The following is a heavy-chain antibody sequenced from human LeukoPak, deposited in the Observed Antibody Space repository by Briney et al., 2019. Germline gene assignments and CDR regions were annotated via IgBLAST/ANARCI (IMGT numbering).Heavy chain of an antibody. D-gene: IGHD3-22*01. CDR1: GFTFSSYA. CDR3: ATGDSSGYNYYFDY. CDR2: ISGSGGST. Sequence: SGGSLRLSCAASGFTFSSYAMSWVRQAPGKGLEWVSAISGSGGSTYYADSVKGRFTISRDNSKNTLYLQMNSLRAEDTAVYYCATGDSSGYNYYFDYWGQGTLVTVSS. J-gene: IGHJ4*02. V-gene: IGHV3-23*01.